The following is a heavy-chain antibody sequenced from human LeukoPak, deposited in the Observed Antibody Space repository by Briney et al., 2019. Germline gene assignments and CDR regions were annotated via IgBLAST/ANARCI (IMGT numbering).Heavy chain of an antibody. D-gene: IGHD6-19*01. CDR1: GFTFSSYS. Sequence: GRSLRLSCAASGFTFSSYSMNWVRQAPGKGLEWVSSISSSSSYIYYADSVKGRFTISRDNAKNSLYLQMNSLRAEDTAVYYCARDYSSGWPFDYWGQGTLVTVSS. CDR2: ISSSSSYI. CDR3: ARDYSSGWPFDY. J-gene: IGHJ4*02. V-gene: IGHV3-21*01.